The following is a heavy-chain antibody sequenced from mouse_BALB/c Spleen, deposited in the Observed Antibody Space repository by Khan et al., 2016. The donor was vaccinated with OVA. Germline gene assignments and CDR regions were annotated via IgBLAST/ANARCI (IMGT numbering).Heavy chain of an antibody. V-gene: IGHV9-3-1*01. Sequence: QIQLVQSGPELKKPGETVKISCKASGYTFTNYVMNWVKQAPGKGLKWMGWINTYTGEPTYADDFKGRFAFSFETSASTAYLQINIHKSEDAATYFCARFHGGYWGQGTTLTVSA. CDR3: ARFHGGY. CDR2: INTYTGEP. CDR1: GYTFTNYV. J-gene: IGHJ2*01.